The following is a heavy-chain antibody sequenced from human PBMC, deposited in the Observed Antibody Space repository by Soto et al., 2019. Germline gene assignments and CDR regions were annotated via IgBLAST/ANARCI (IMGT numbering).Heavy chain of an antibody. CDR3: SRDSLYRDSSSWFGPAGGWFDP. Sequence: GGSLRLSCAASGFTFSSYGMHWVRQAPGKGLEWVAVIWYDGSNKYYADSVKGRFTISRDNSKNTLYLQMNSLRAEDTAVYYCSRDSLYRDSSSWFGPAGGWFDPWGQGTLVTVSS. CDR1: GFTFSSYG. J-gene: IGHJ5*02. V-gene: IGHV3-33*01. D-gene: IGHD6-13*01. CDR2: IWYDGSNK.